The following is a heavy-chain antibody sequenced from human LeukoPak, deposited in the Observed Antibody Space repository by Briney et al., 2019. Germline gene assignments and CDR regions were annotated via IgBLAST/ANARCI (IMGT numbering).Heavy chain of an antibody. CDR3: ASQLRPLGYYYMDV. Sequence: SVKVSCKASGGTFSSYAISWVRQAPGQGLEWMGGIIPIFGTANYAQKFQGRVAITADESTSTAYMELSSLRSEDTAVYYCASQLRPLGYYYMDVWGKGTTVTVSS. CDR1: GGTFSSYA. J-gene: IGHJ6*03. D-gene: IGHD1-1*01. V-gene: IGHV1-69*13. CDR2: IIPIFGTA.